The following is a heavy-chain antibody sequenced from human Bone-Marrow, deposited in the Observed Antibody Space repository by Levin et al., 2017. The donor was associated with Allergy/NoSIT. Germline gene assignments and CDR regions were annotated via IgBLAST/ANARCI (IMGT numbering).Heavy chain of an antibody. J-gene: IGHJ5*02. Sequence: PGGSLRLSCKGSGYSFTSYWIGWVRQMPGKGLEWMGIIYPGDSDTRYSPSFQGQVTISADKSISTAYLQWSSLKASDTAMYYCARGGWEPAAIGLVSWFDPWGQGTLVTVSS. CDR1: GYSFTSYW. V-gene: IGHV5-51*01. CDR2: IYPGDSDT. CDR3: ARGGWEPAAIGLVSWFDP. D-gene: IGHD2-2*01.